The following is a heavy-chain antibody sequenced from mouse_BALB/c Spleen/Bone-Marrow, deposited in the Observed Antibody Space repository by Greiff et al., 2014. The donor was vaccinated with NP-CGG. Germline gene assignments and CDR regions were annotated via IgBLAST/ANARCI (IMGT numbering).Heavy chain of an antibody. CDR2: INPSNGGT. V-gene: IGHV1S81*02. Sequence: VQGVESGAELVKPGASVKLSCKASGYTLSSYYMYWVKQRPGQGLEWIGEINPSNGGTKFNEKFKSKATLTVDKSSSTAYMQLSSLTSEDSAVYYCTRSNYGYWYFDVWGAGTTVTVSS. CDR3: TRSNYGYWYFDV. D-gene: IGHD1-1*01. CDR1: GYTLSSYY. J-gene: IGHJ1*01.